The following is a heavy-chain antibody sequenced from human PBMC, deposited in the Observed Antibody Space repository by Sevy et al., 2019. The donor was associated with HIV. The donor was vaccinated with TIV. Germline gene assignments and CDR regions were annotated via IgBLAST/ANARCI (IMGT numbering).Heavy chain of an antibody. CDR2: ISDDGSRK. D-gene: IGHD3-3*01. CDR3: ARDRWRFLEWLRVAFDI. J-gene: IGHJ3*02. CDR1: GFSFSGYA. V-gene: IGHV3-30-3*01. Sequence: GGSLRLSCTASGFSFSGYAMHWVRQAPGKGLEWVVGISDDGSRKYHVDSVKDRFTISRDNSENTLYLEMNSLRSEDTAIYYCARDRWRFLEWLRVAFDIWGQGTMVTVSS.